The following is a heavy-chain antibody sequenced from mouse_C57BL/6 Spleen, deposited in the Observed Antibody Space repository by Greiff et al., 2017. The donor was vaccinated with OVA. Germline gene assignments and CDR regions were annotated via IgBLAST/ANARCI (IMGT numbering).Heavy chain of an antibody. CDR3: ARGDYSNWWFAY. V-gene: IGHV1-9*01. CDR2: IFPGSGST. D-gene: IGHD2-5*01. Sequence: QVQLQQSGAELVKPGASVKLSCKATGYTFTGYWIEWVKQRPGHGLEWIGEIFPGSGSTNYNEKFKGKATLTADTSSNTAYMQLSSLTTEDSAIYYCARGDYSNWWFAYWGQGTLVTVSS. CDR1: GYTFTGYW. J-gene: IGHJ3*01.